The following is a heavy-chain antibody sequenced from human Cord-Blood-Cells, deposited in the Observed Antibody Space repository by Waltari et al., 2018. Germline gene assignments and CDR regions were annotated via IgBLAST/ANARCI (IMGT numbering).Heavy chain of an antibody. CDR3: SRDHCSSTSCYNYWYFDL. J-gene: IGHJ2*01. Sequence: QVQLQQSGPGLVKPSQTLSLTCAISGDSVSSNSAAWNWIRQSPSRGLEWLGRTYYRSKWYNDYAVSCKSRITINPDTSKNQFSLQLNSVTPEDTAVYYCSRDHCSSTSCYNYWYFDLWGRGTLVTVSS. V-gene: IGHV6-1*01. D-gene: IGHD2-2*02. CDR2: TYYRSKWYN. CDR1: GDSVSSNSAA.